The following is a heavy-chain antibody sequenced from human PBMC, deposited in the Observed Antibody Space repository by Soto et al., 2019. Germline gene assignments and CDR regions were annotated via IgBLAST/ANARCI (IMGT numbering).Heavy chain of an antibody. Sequence: QVQLVESGGGVVQPGRYLRLSCAASGFTFISYGMHWVRQAPGKGLKWVAFISYDGSDRYYEDSVKGRFTISRGNSKNTLYLQINSLKTEDTAVYYCARATNYYYAMDVWGQGTTVTVSS. CDR2: ISYDGSDR. V-gene: IGHV3-33*05. J-gene: IGHJ6*02. CDR3: ARATNYYYAMDV. CDR1: GFTFISYG.